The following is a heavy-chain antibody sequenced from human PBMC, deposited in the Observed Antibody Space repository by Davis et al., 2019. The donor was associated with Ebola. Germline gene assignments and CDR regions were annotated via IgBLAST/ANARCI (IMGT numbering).Heavy chain of an antibody. J-gene: IGHJ6*02. CDR3: ARIYYYYYGMDV. Sequence: SETLSLTCTASGGSISSYYWSWIRQPPGKGLEWIGYIYYSGSTNYNPSLKSRVTISVDTSKNQFSLKLSSVTAADTAVYYCARIYYYYYGMDVWGQGTTVTVSS. V-gene: IGHV4-59*01. CDR2: IYYSGST. CDR1: GGSISSYY.